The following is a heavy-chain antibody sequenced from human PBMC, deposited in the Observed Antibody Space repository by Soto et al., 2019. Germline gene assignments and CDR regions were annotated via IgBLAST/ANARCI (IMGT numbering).Heavy chain of an antibody. V-gene: IGHV3-30*18. CDR1: GSTFSDYG. CDR3: AKSAGDEGGMDV. D-gene: IGHD2-21*01. CDR2: ISYDGRNK. J-gene: IGHJ6*01. Sequence: QVQLVESGGGVVQPGRSLRLSCAASGSTFSDYGMHWVRQAPGKGLDWVAIISYDGRNKIYADSAKGRFTVSRDNSKNTMFLEMNSLRTEDTAVYYCAKSAGDEGGMDVW.